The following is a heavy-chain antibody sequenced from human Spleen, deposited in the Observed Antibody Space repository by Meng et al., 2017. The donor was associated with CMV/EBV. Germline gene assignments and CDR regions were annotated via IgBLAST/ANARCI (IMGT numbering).Heavy chain of an antibody. CDR3: ATIAYCGGDCYQIHPLYDH. CDR1: GFTFSSFG. Sequence: GESLKISCVASGFTFSSFGMHWVRQAPGKGLEWVAFMRSYGSDKYYIDSGKGRFAISRDNSKNTLYLQMNSLRLEDTAVYYCATIAYCGGDCYQIHPLYDHWGQGTLVTVSS. CDR2: MRSYGSDK. J-gene: IGHJ5*02. V-gene: IGHV3-30*02. D-gene: IGHD2-21*01.